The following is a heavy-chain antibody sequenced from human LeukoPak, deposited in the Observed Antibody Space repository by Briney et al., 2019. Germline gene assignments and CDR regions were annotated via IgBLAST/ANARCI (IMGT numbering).Heavy chain of an antibody. Sequence: GGSLRLSCAASGFTFSSYWMQWVRQAPGKGLVWVSRLSPDGSSTTSADSVKGRFTISRDNAKNSLYLQMNSLRDEDTAVYYCARGRKRGFYWDGDHPLFDYWGQGTLVTVSS. D-gene: IGHD4-17*01. CDR1: GFTFSSYW. CDR3: ARGRKRGFYWDGDHPLFDY. V-gene: IGHV3-74*01. J-gene: IGHJ4*02. CDR2: LSPDGSST.